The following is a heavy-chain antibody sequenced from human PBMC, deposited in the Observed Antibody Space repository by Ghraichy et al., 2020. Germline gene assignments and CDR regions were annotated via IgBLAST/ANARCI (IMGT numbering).Heavy chain of an antibody. Sequence: SETLSLTCTVSGDSISSYYWSWIRLPPGKGLEWIGYIFYRGSTNYNPSPKRRLTLSLDTSRNQFSLKLSSVTAADTAVYYCTRHANYGVATSYFYYPLDVWGQGTAVTVSS. CDR1: GDSISSYY. D-gene: IGHD4-17*01. J-gene: IGHJ6*02. CDR3: TRHANYGVATSYFYYPLDV. CDR2: IFYRGST. V-gene: IGHV4-59*01.